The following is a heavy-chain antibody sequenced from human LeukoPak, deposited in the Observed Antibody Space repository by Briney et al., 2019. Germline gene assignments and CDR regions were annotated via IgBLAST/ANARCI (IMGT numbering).Heavy chain of an antibody. V-gene: IGHV3-11*01. Sequence: GGSLRLSCAASGFTFSHYGMSWVRQAPGKGLEWVSYISSSGSTIYYADSVKGRFTISRDNAKNSLYLQMNSLRAEDTAVYYCARDSGSYYSYGYFQHWGQGTLVTVSS. CDR1: GFTFSHYG. CDR2: ISSSGSTI. CDR3: ARDSGSYYSYGYFQH. D-gene: IGHD1-26*01. J-gene: IGHJ1*01.